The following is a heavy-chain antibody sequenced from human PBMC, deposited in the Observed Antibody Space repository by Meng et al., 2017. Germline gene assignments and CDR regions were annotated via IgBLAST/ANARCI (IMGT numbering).Heavy chain of an antibody. Sequence: QVQLQESGPGLVKSSQTLSLTCTVSGASISSAVFWIWIRQPPGKDLEWIGYISYSGATHYNPSLKSRLTISVDTAKNQFSLSLSSVTAADTAVYYCARVVGDCASCYKGWFDPWGQGTLVTVSS. V-gene: IGHV4-30-4*01. CDR2: ISYSGAT. J-gene: IGHJ5*02. CDR1: GASISSAVF. CDR3: ARVVGDCASCYKGWFDP. D-gene: IGHD2-2*02.